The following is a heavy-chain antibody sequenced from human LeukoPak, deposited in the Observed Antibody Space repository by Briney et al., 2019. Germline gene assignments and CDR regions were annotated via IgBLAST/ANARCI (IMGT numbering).Heavy chain of an antibody. CDR2: ISGSGGST. CDR3: AKGIDIVVVPAALFDY. V-gene: IGHV3-23*01. CDR1: GFTFSSYA. D-gene: IGHD2-2*01. J-gene: IGHJ4*02. Sequence: PGGSLRLSCAASGFTFSSYAMSWVRQAPGKGLEWVSAISGSGGSTYYADSVKGRFTISRDNSKNTLYLQMNSLRAEDTAVYYCAKGIDIVVVPAALFDYWGQRTLVTVSS.